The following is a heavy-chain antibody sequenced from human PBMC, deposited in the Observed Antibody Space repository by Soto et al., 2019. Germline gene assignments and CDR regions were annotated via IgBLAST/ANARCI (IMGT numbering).Heavy chain of an antibody. V-gene: IGHV4-39*01. CDR3: ARGVTIFEGVLLYYYYYMDV. D-gene: IGHD3-3*01. CDR1: GGSISSSSYY. Sequence: SETLSLTCTVSGGSISSSSYYWGWIRQPPGKGLEWIGSIYYSGSTYYNPSLKSRVTISLDTSKNQFSLKLSSVTAADTAVYYCARGVTIFEGVLLYYYYYMDVWGKGTTVTVSS. J-gene: IGHJ6*03. CDR2: IYYSGST.